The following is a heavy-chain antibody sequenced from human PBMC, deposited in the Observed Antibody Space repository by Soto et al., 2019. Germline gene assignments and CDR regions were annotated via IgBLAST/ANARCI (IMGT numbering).Heavy chain of an antibody. CDR1: GGSISSYY. D-gene: IGHD4-17*01. CDR3: ARHDYNDYVNPFDY. J-gene: IGHJ4*02. CDR2: IYYSGST. Sequence: SETLSLTCTVSGGSISSYYWSWIRQPPGKGLEWIGYIYYSGSTNYNPSLRSRVTISVDTPKNHFSLKLPSVTAADTAVYYCARHDYNDYVNPFDYWGQGTLVTVSS. V-gene: IGHV4-59*01.